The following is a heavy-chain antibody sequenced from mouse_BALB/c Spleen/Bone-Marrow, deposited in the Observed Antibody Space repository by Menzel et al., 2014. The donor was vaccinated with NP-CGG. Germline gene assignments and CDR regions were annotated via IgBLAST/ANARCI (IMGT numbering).Heavy chain of an antibody. J-gene: IGHJ3*01. CDR2: INPNIGGT. V-gene: IGHV1-18*01. Sequence: EVQLQESGPELVKPGASVKISCKTSGYTFXEYTIHWVKQSHGKSLEWIGNINPNIGGTTYNQKFKGKATLTVDMSSSTAYMDLRSLTSEDSAVYYCARGRFAYWGQGTLVTVSA. CDR1: GYTFXEYT. CDR3: ARGRFAY.